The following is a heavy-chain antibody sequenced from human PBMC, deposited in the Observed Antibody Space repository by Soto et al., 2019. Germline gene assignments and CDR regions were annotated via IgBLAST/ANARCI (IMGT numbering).Heavy chain of an antibody. CDR2: IFWDDDQ. J-gene: IGHJ6*02. CDR1: GFSLNSNGVG. V-gene: IGHV2-5*02. CDR3: AHSRMHIHYFYIGMDV. Sequence: QITLKESGPTLVKPTQTLTLTCTFSGFSLNSNGVGVAWIRQSPGKALEWLAVIFWDDDQRYSPSLEGRLTITKDTSKNQVVLTLANVGPVDAGTYFCAHSRMHIHYFYIGMDVWGQGTTVTVS.